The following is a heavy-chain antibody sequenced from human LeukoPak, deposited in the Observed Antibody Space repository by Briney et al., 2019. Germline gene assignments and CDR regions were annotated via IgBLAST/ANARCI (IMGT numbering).Heavy chain of an antibody. CDR3: ARSRAFNSGAFDP. CDR1: GASVSSASY. V-gene: IGHV4-61*01. Sequence: SETLPLTCTVSGASVSSASYWSWIRQPPGKGVEWIAHIYNGVNTNYSPSLKSRVTISVDTSKNQFSLRLNSVAAADTAVYYCARSRAFNSGAFDPWGQGSLVTVSS. D-gene: IGHD1-26*01. J-gene: IGHJ5*02. CDR2: IYNGVNT.